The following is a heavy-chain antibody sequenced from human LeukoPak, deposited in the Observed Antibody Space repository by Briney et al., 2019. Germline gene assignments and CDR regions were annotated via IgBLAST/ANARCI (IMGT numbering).Heavy chain of an antibody. D-gene: IGHD2-2*01. CDR2: MNPNSGNT. J-gene: IGHJ5*02. CDR1: GYTFTSYD. Sequence: ASVKVSCKASGYTFTSYDINWVRQATGQGLEWMGWMNPNSGNTGYAQKFQGRVTITRNTSISTAYMELSSLRSEDTAVYYCARVGRPCSSTSCYCDWFDPWGQGTPVTVSS. V-gene: IGHV1-8*03. CDR3: ARVGRPCSSTSCYCDWFDP.